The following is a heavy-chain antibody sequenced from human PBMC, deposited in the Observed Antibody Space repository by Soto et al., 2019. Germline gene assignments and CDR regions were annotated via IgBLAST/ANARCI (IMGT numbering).Heavy chain of an antibody. CDR3: VRPRPSGENYGMDV. CDR1: GLTVSHNY. J-gene: IGHJ6*02. V-gene: IGHV3-53*01. CDR2: LYTEGTT. Sequence: EVQLVESGGGLIQPGGSLRLSCVASGLTVSHNYMAWVRQAPEMGLEWVSILYTEGTTYYADSVKGRFTISRDSSKNNLFLQMDSLRAGDTAVYYCVRPRPSGENYGMDVWGQGTTVTVSS. D-gene: IGHD3-16*01.